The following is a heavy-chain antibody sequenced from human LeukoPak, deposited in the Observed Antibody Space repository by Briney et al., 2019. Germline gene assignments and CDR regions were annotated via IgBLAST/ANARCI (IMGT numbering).Heavy chain of an antibody. D-gene: IGHD4-17*01. CDR3: ARVGHGDYAQYYFDY. V-gene: IGHV4-39*07. CDR1: GGSISSSSYY. J-gene: IGHJ4*02. Sequence: PSETLSLTCTVSGGSISSSSYYWGWIRQPPGKGLEWIGSIYYSGSTYYNPSLKSRVTISVATSKNQFSLKLSSVTAADTAVYYCARVGHGDYAQYYFDYWGQGTLVTVSS. CDR2: IYYSGST.